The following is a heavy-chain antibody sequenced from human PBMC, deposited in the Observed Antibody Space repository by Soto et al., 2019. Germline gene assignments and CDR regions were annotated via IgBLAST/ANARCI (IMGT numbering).Heavy chain of an antibody. V-gene: IGHV3-33*01. J-gene: IGHJ5*02. CDR2: IWYDGSNK. CDR1: GFTFSSYG. CDR3: AIDFGSSGSRGWYDP. D-gene: IGHD6-19*01. Sequence: GGSLRLSCAASGFTFSSYGMHWVRQAPGKGLEWVAIIWYDGSNKYYADSVKGRFTISRDNSKNTLYLQMNSLRAEDTAVYYCAIDFGSSGSRGWYDPWGQGTMVNVSS.